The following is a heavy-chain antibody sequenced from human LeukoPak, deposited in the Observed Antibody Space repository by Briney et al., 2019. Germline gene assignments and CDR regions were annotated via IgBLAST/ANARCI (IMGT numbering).Heavy chain of an antibody. J-gene: IGHJ5*02. D-gene: IGHD3-9*01. Sequence: GGSLRLSCAASGFTFNSYWMHWVRQAPGKGLVWVSRINSDGSSTSYADSVKGRFTISRDNAKNTLYLQMNSLRAEDTAVYYCARDPRAYIFRHYNWFDPWGQGTLVTVSS. CDR2: INSDGSST. CDR3: ARDPRAYIFRHYNWFDP. V-gene: IGHV3-74*01. CDR1: GFTFNSYW.